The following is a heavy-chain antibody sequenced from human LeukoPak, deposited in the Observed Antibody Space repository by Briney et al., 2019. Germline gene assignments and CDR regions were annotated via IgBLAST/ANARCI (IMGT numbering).Heavy chain of an antibody. D-gene: IGHD1-1*01. J-gene: IGHJ5*02. CDR1: GGSISSYY. CDR3: ARAPTGTGGWNWFDP. CDR2: IYPSGST. V-gene: IGHV4-4*07. Sequence: NPSETLSLTCTVSGGSISSYYWSWIRQPAGKGLELIGRIYPSGSTNCNPSLKSRVTMSVDTSKNQFSLKLSSVTAADTAVYYCARAPTGTGGWNWFDPWGQGTLVTVSS.